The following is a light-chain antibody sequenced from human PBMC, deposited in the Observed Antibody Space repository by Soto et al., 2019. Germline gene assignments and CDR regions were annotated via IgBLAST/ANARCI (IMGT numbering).Light chain of an antibody. CDR1: SSDVGGYNY. V-gene: IGLV2-8*01. Sequence: QSVLTQPPSASGSPGQSVTISCTGTSSDVGGYNYVSWYQQHPGKAPKLMIYEVSKRPSGVPDRFSGSKSGNTASLTVSGLQPEDEGYYYCSAYTARSTLVFGGGTKVTVL. CDR2: EVS. CDR3: SAYTARSTLV. J-gene: IGLJ3*02.